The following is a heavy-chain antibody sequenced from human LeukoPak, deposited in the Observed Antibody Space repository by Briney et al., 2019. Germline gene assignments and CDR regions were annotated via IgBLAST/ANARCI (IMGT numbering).Heavy chain of an antibody. CDR1: GGSFSGYY. D-gene: IGHD3-10*01. J-gene: IGHJ4*02. CDR3: ARGEYYGSGSYYPGDY. Sequence: SETLSLTCAVYGGSFSGYYWSWIRQPPGKGLEWIGEINHSGSTNYNPSLKSRVTISVDTSKSHFSLRLSSVTAADTAVYYCARGEYYGSGSYYPGDYWGQGTLVTVSS. V-gene: IGHV4-34*01. CDR2: INHSGST.